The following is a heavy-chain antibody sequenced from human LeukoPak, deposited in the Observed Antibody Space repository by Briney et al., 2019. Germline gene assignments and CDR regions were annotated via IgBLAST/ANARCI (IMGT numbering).Heavy chain of an antibody. CDR1: GVTFSRDS. V-gene: IGHV3-48*01. J-gene: IGHJ3*01. Sequence: GGSLRLSCAASGVTFSRDSMNWGGEAPGKGGEWVSYISSSSSTIYYAHFVTGRFTIPSHNAKNSLYLHTNSLRAEDTAVYYCASEAQAFDFWRQGTNATVSS. CDR2: ISSSSSTI. CDR3: ASEAQAFDF.